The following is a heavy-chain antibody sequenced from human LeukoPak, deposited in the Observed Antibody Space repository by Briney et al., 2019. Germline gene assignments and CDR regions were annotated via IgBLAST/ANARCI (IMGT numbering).Heavy chain of an antibody. V-gene: IGHV1-2*02. Sequence: ASVKVSCKASGYTFTGYYMHWVRQAPGQGLEWMGWINPNSGGTNYAQKFQGRVTMTRNTSISTAYMELSSLRSEDTAVYYCARRRNPRGDPNWFDPWAREPWSPSPQ. CDR3: ARRRNPRGDPNWFDP. D-gene: IGHD3-10*01. CDR2: INPNSGGT. J-gene: IGHJ5*02. CDR1: GYTFTGYY.